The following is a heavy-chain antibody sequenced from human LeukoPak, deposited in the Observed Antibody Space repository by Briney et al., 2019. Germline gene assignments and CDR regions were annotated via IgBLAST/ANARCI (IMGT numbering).Heavy chain of an antibody. Sequence: GGSLRFSCAASGFTFSTYAMNWVRQAPGKGLEWVSYISSSSNTIYYADSVQGRFTISRDNANNSLYLQMNSLRAEDTAVYYCARDGYDFWSGYPTTVDFWGQGTLVTVSS. CDR1: GFTFSTYA. V-gene: IGHV3-48*01. J-gene: IGHJ4*02. CDR2: ISSSSNTI. CDR3: ARDGYDFWSGYPTTVDF. D-gene: IGHD3-3*01.